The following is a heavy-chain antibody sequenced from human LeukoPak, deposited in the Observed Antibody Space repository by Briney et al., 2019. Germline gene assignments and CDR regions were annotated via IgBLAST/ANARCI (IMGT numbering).Heavy chain of an antibody. CDR3: ASLDIVVVPAAIPRDY. D-gene: IGHD2-2*02. V-gene: IGHV3-48*01. J-gene: IGHJ4*02. CDR2: ISTSSRTT. CDR1: GFTFSSYS. Sequence: PEGSLRLSCAASGFTFSSYSMNWVRQAPGKGLEWVSYISTSSRTTYYADSVKGRFIISRDNAWNSLSLQMNSLRAEDTAVYYCASLDIVVVPAAIPRDYWGQGTLVTVSS.